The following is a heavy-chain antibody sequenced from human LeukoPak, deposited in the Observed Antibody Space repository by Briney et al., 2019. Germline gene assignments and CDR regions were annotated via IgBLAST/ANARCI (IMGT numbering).Heavy chain of an antibody. CDR1: GFTFSSYA. V-gene: IGHV3-64*01. J-gene: IGHJ4*02. CDR2: ISSNGGST. CDR3: ARTVAAAYYFDY. D-gene: IGHD6-19*01. Sequence: GGSLRLSCAASGFTFSSYAMHWVRQAPGKELEYVSAISSNGGSTYYANSVKGRFTISRDNSKNTLYLQMGSLRAEDMAVYYCARTVAAAYYFDYWGQGTLVTVSS.